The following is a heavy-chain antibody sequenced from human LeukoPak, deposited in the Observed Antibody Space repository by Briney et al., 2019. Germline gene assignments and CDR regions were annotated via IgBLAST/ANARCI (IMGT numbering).Heavy chain of an antibody. J-gene: IGHJ4*02. D-gene: IGHD6-6*01. CDR2: IYHSGST. Sequence: SETLSLTCAVSGGSISSSNWWSWVRQPPGKGLEWIGEIYHSGSTNYNPSLKSRVTISVDKSKNQFSLKLSSVTAADTAVYYCARVLKPKDSSSDIWGQGTLVTVSS. CDR3: ARVLKPKDSSSDI. V-gene: IGHV4-4*02. CDR1: GGSISSSNW.